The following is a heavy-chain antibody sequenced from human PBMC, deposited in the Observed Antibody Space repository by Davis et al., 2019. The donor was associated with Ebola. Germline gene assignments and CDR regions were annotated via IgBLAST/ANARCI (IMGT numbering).Heavy chain of an antibody. V-gene: IGHV3-15*01. J-gene: IGHJ4*02. CDR3: TTATDYGLDY. CDR1: GFTFSNAW. D-gene: IGHD4-17*01. Sequence: GESLKISCAASGFTFSNAWMSWVRQAPGKGLEWVGRIKSKTDGGTTDYAAPVEGRFTISRDDSKNTLYLQMNSLKTEDTAVYYCTTATDYGLDYWGQGTLVTVSS. CDR2: IKSKTDGGTT.